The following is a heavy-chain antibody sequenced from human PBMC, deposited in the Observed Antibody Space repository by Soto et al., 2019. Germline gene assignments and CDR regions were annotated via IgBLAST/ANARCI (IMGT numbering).Heavy chain of an antibody. Sequence: GSLRLSCEATGFTFSSHEMNWIRQTPGKRLEWIAKISGSGSTINYADSVKGRFTISRDNVQRTLHLQMDSLRVEDTGVYYCARGGVYRGRGTLVTVSS. J-gene: IGHJ1*01. D-gene: IGHD2-8*01. CDR2: ISGSGSTI. V-gene: IGHV3-48*03. CDR3: ARGGVY. CDR1: GFTFSSHE.